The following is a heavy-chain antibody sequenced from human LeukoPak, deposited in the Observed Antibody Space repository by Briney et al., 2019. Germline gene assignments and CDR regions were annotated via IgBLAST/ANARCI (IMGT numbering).Heavy chain of an antibody. V-gene: IGHV3-48*04. CDR1: GFTFTNYS. CDR2: ISSSSRTV. J-gene: IGHJ4*02. Sequence: GGSLRLSCAASGFTFTNYSVHWVRQTPGKGPEWLSYISSSSRTVFYADSVKGRFTISRDNAKKSLYLQMNSLRVEDTAIYYCATGAVAGGYWGRGTLVTVSS. D-gene: IGHD3-16*01. CDR3: ATGAVAGGY.